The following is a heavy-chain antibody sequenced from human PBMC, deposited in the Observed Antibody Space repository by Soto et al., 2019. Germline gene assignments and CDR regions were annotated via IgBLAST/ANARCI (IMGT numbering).Heavy chain of an antibody. D-gene: IGHD5-12*01. CDR2: IYYSGST. V-gene: IGHV4-39*01. CDR1: GGSISSSSYY. CDR3: ARHSGRIGYDPFDY. J-gene: IGHJ4*02. Sequence: QLQLQESGPGLVKPSETLSLTCTVSGGSISSSSYYWGWIRQPPGKGLEWIGSIYYSGSTYYNPSLMSRVTISVDTSKNQFSLKLSSVTAADTAVYYCARHSGRIGYDPFDYWGQGTLVTVSS.